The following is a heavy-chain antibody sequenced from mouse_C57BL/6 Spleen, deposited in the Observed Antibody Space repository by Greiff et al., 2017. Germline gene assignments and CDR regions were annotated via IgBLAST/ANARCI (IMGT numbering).Heavy chain of an antibody. D-gene: IGHD2-1*01. CDR1: GYTFTDYE. Sequence: QVQLQQSGAELVRPGASVTLSCKASGYTFTDYEMHWVKQTPVHGLEWIGAIDPATGGTAYNQKFKGKAILTADKSSSTAYMELRSLTSEDSAVYYCTRGGNHYFDYWGQGTTLTVSS. CDR3: TRGGNHYFDY. J-gene: IGHJ2*01. V-gene: IGHV1-15*01. CDR2: IDPATGGT.